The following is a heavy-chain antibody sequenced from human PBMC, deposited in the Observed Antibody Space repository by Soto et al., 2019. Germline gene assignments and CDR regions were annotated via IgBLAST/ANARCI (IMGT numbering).Heavy chain of an antibody. CDR2: TYYRSKWYS. CDR1: GDSVSSTSTA. Sequence: SQTLSLTCAISGDSVSSTSTAWSWIRQSPSRGLEWLGRTYYRSKWYSDYAVSVKSRITINPDTSKNQFSLQLKSVTPEDTAVYYCVRGSYYSGWVWGQGTLVTVSS. D-gene: IGHD6-19*01. CDR3: VRGSYYSGWV. J-gene: IGHJ4*02. V-gene: IGHV6-1*01.